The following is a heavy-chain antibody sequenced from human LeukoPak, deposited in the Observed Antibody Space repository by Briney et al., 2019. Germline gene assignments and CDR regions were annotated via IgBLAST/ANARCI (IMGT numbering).Heavy chain of an antibody. CDR1: GFTFSDYG. J-gene: IGHJ4*02. D-gene: IGHD4/OR15-4a*01. CDR3: ARRAGAYSHPYDY. CDR2: ISGSGGIT. V-gene: IGHV3-23*01. Sequence: GGSLRLSCAASGFTFSDYGISWVRQGPGKGLEWVSGISGSGGITNYADSVKGRFTISRDNSKNTLYLQMNSLRAEDTAVYYCARRAGAYSHPYDYWGQGTLVTVSS.